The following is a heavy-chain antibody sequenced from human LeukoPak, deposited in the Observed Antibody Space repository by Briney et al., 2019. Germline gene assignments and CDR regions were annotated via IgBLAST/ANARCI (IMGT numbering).Heavy chain of an antibody. CDR3: ASLPYDILTGYKVVYYFVY. D-gene: IGHD3-9*01. J-gene: IGHJ4*02. CDR2: IYHSGST. CDR1: GYSISSGYY. V-gene: IGHV4-38-2*01. Sequence: PSETLSLTCAVSGYSISSGYYWGWIRQPPGKGLEWIGSIYHSGSTYYDPSLKSRVTISVDTSNNQFSLKLSSVTAADTAVYYCASLPYDILTGYKVVYYFVYWGQGTLVTVSS.